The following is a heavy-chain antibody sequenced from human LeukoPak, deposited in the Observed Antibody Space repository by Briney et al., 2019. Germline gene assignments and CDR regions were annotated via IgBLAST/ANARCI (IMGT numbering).Heavy chain of an antibody. D-gene: IGHD2-2*01. V-gene: IGHV1-69*13. CDR1: GGTFSSYA. J-gene: IGHJ6*03. CDR3: ARGEYQLLLYYYYYYMDV. CDR2: IIPIFGTA. Sequence: SVKVSCKASGGTFSSYAISWVRQAPGQGLEWMGGIIPIFGTANYAQKFQGRVTITADESTSTAYMELSSLRSEDTAVYYCARGEYQLLLYYYYYYMDVWGKGTTVTVSS.